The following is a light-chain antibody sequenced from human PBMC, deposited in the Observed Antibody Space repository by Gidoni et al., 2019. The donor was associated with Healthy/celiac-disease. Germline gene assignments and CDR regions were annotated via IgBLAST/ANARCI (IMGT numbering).Light chain of an antibody. CDR2: LGS. Sequence: DIVMTQSPLSMPVTPGEPAAIPCRSSKRLLHSNGDNYLNWYLQKPGPSPQLLIYLGSNRASGVPDRFSGSGSGTDFTLKISRVEAEDVGVYYCMQALQTPLTFGGGTKVEIK. CDR3: MQALQTPLT. CDR1: KRLLHSNGDNY. V-gene: IGKV2-28*01. J-gene: IGKJ4*01.